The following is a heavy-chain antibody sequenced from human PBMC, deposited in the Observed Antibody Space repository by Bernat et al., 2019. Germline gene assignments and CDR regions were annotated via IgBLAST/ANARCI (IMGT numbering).Heavy chain of an antibody. CDR2: ISHDGSNK. D-gene: IGHD3-3*01. J-gene: IGHJ4*02. Sequence: QVQLVESGGGVVQPGRSLRLSCAASGSTFSSYAMHWVRQAPGKGLVWVAVISHDGSNKYYADSVRGRFTISRDNSKNTLYLQINSLKTEDTAVYYCAKGTEDYDFWGGFPTGRLDYWGQGTRLTVSS. V-gene: IGHV3-30*04. CDR1: GSTFSSYA. CDR3: AKGTEDYDFWGGFPTGRLDY.